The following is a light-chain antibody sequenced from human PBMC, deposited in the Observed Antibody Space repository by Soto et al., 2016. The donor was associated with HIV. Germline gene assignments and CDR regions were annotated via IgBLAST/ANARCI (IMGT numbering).Light chain of an antibody. CDR2: AAS. Sequence: DIQMTQSPSSVSASVGDTVTITCRASQAINSWLAWYQQKVGKAPKLLIYAASSLQSGVPSRFSGSGSGTDFTLTINSLQPEDFATYYCQQANSFPRTFGQGTKL. J-gene: IGKJ1*01. CDR1: QAINSW. V-gene: IGKV1-12*01. CDR3: QQANSFPRT.